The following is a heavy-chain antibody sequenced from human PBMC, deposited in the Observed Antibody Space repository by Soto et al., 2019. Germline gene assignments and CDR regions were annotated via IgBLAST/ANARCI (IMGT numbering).Heavy chain of an antibody. CDR1: GYTFTSYG. Sequence: GASVKVSCTASGYTFTSYGISWVRQAPGQGLEWMGWISAYNGNIKYAQKLQGRVTMTTDKSTSTAYMELSSLRSEDTAVYYCARIGLREELGYYYYYGMDVWGQGTTVTVSS. V-gene: IGHV1-18*04. J-gene: IGHJ6*02. D-gene: IGHD3-10*01. CDR2: ISAYNGNI. CDR3: ARIGLREELGYYYYYGMDV.